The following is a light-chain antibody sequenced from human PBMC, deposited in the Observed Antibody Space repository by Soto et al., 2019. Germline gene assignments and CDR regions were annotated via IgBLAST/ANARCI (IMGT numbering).Light chain of an antibody. CDR1: SSDVVGYNY. Sequence: QSALTQPPSASGSPGQSVTISCTGTSSDVVGYNYVSWYQQHPGKAPKLMIYEVSKRPSGVPDRFSGSKSGNTASLTVSGLQAEDEADYYCSSYAGSNNLGVFGGGTKLTVL. CDR2: EVS. CDR3: SSYAGSNNLGV. J-gene: IGLJ2*01. V-gene: IGLV2-8*01.